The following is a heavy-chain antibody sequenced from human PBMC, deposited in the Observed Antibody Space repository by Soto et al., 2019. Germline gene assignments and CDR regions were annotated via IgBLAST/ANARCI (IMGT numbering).Heavy chain of an antibody. CDR2: ISGSGGST. CDR3: AKHLAPRKGPDI. CDR1: GFTFSSYG. V-gene: IGHV3-23*01. D-gene: IGHD6-6*01. J-gene: IGHJ3*02. Sequence: GGSLRLSCAASGFTFSSYGISWVGQGPGKGLDWVSAISGSGGSTYYADSVKGRFTISRDNSKNTLYLQMNSLRAKDTAVYYCAKHLAPRKGPDIWGQGTMVTVSS.